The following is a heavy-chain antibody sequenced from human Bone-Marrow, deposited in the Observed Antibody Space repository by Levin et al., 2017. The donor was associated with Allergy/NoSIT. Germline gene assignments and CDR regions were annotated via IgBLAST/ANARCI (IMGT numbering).Heavy chain of an antibody. CDR3: ASQHYYDSSGAFDI. V-gene: IGHV4-4*02. D-gene: IGHD3-22*01. CDR2: IYHSGST. J-gene: IGHJ3*02. Sequence: GSLRLSCAVSGKSINSNNWWSWVRQAPGKGLEWIGEIYHSGSTTYNPSLKSRVTMSVDNSKNQFSLKLSSVTAADTAVYYCASQHYYDSSGAFDIWGQGTMVTVSS. CDR1: GKSINSNNW.